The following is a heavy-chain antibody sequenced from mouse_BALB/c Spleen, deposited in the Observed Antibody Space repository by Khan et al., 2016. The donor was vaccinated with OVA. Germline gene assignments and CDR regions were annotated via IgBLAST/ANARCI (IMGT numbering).Heavy chain of an antibody. CDR3: YRNYEYDERLAY. CDR2: IWSGGST. CDR1: GFSLNYYG. J-gene: IGHJ3*01. V-gene: IGHV2-2*03. Sequence: QVQLKQSGPGLVPPSQSLSITCTVSGFSLNYYGVHWVRQSPGKGLEWLGVIWSGGSTNYNAPFISRLSISMDNSKSQVFFKMNSLQSNDTAIYYWYRNYEYDERLAYWGQGTLVTVSA. D-gene: IGHD2-4*01.